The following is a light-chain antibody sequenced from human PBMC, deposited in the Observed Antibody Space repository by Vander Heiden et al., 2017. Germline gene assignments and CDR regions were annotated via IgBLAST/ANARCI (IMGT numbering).Light chain of an antibody. Sequence: DIDLTQSTDSLAVARGERDTNSCKTSRSISIASHYKHYMAWYQQKPGQPPKLLLHGASTRESGVPDRFSGSGSETDFTLAISSLQAEDVAVYYCQQHYSIPLTFGGGTRVQIK. J-gene: IGKJ4*02. V-gene: IGKV4-1*01. CDR3: QQHYSIPLT. CDR1: RSISIASHYKHY. CDR2: GAS.